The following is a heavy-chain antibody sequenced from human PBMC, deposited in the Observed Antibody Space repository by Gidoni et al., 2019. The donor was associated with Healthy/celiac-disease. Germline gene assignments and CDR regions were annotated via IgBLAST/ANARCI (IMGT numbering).Heavy chain of an antibody. Sequence: QVQLVESGGGVVQPGRSLRLSCAASGFTFSSYGMHWVRQAPGKGLEWLAVISYDGSNKYYADSVKGRFTISRDNSKNTLYLQMNSLRAEDTAVYYCAKDPTAMATGVDYWGQGTLVTVSS. CDR2: ISYDGSNK. J-gene: IGHJ4*02. V-gene: IGHV3-30*18. D-gene: IGHD5-18*01. CDR1: GFTFSSYG. CDR3: AKDPTAMATGVDY.